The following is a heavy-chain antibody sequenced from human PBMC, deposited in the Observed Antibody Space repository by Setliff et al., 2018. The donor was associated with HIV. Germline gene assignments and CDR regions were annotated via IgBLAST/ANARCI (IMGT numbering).Heavy chain of an antibody. V-gene: IGHV3-33*06. CDR1: GFTFSSYA. Sequence: PGGSLRLSCAASGFTFSSYAMHWVRQAPGKGLEWVAVIWYDGSNKYYADSVKGRFTISRDNSKNTLYLQMNSLRAEDTAVYYCAKTPSSGWYSLYLDYWGQGTLVTVSS. D-gene: IGHD6-19*01. J-gene: IGHJ4*02. CDR2: IWYDGSNK. CDR3: AKTPSSGWYSLYLDY.